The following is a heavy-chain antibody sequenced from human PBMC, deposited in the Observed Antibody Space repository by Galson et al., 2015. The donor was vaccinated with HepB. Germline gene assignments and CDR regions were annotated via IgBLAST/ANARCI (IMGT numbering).Heavy chain of an antibody. Sequence: SLRLSCAASGFSVSSKYMSWVRQAPGKGLEWVSIIFGGDSAYYAASLKGRFTISRDNPLNTLYLQMNSLRVEDTAVYYCVRSVVGATMPNGFDLWGQGTTVTVSS. J-gene: IGHJ3*01. D-gene: IGHD1-26*01. CDR2: IFGGDSA. CDR1: GFSVSSKY. V-gene: IGHV3-53*01. CDR3: VRSVVGATMPNGFDL.